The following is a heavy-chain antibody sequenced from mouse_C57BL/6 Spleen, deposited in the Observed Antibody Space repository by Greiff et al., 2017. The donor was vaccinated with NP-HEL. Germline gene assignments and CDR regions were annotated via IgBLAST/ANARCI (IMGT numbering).Heavy chain of an antibody. Sequence: QVQLQQSGAELVRPGASVTLSCKASGYTFTDYEMHWVKQTPVHGLEWIGAIDPETGGTAYNQKFKGKAILTADKSSSTAYMELRSLTSEDSAVYYCTRDYGNFYAMDYGGQGTSVTVSS. CDR2: IDPETGGT. CDR1: GYTFTDYE. CDR3: TRDYGNFYAMDY. J-gene: IGHJ4*01. V-gene: IGHV1-15*01. D-gene: IGHD2-1*01.